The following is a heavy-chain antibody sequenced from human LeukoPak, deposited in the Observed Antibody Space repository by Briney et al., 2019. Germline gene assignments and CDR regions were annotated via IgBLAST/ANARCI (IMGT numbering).Heavy chain of an antibody. V-gene: IGHV4-34*01. Sequence: PSETLSLTCAVYGGSFSGYYWSWIRQPPGKGLEWIGEINHSGSTNYNPSLKSRVTISVDTSKNQFSLKLSSVTAADTAVYYCARPWRGYCSSTSCSPVFGYWGQGTLVTVSS. CDR2: INHSGST. D-gene: IGHD2-2*01. CDR1: GGSFSGYY. CDR3: ARPWRGYCSSTSCSPVFGY. J-gene: IGHJ4*02.